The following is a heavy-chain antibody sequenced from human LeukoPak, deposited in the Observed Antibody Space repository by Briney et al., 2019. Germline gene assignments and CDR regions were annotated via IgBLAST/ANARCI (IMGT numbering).Heavy chain of an antibody. D-gene: IGHD4-17*01. V-gene: IGHV1-69*05. CDR3: ARMRDDYGLN. J-gene: IGHJ4*02. Sequence: SVKVSCKASGGTFTSYAISWVRQAPGQGLEWMGRIIPIFGTANYAQKFQGRVSITTDESTSTAYMELSSLRSEDTAVYYCARMRDDYGLNWGQGTLVTVSS. CDR1: GGTFTSYA. CDR2: IIPIFGTA.